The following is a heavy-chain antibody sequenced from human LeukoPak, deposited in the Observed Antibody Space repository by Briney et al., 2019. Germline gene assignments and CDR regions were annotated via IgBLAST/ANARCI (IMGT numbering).Heavy chain of an antibody. CDR1: GFTLSNHY. CDR3: ARAVLVYYFDY. V-gene: IGHV3-53*01. CDR2: IYSAGTT. D-gene: IGHD2-8*01. J-gene: IGHJ4*02. Sequence: GGSLRLSCAASGFTLSNHYMSWVPQAPGQGLEGGSGIYSAGTTYYADSVKGRFTISRDNSKNTLYLQMNSLRAEDTAVYYWARAVLVYYFDYWGQGTLVTVSS.